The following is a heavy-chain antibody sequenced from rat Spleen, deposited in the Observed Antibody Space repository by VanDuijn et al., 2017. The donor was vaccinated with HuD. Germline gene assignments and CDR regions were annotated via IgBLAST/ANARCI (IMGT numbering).Heavy chain of an antibody. CDR3: ARRHYDGSYGYFDF. CDR1: GFTFSSYW. D-gene: IGHD1-12*03. J-gene: IGHJ1*01. V-gene: IGHV5-29*01. CDR2: ISYDGSRT. Sequence: EVQLVESGGGLVQPGRSLKLSCVASGFTFSSYWMYWIRQAPGKGLEWVATISYDGSRTYYRDSVKGRFTISRDNAKSTLYLQMDSLRSEDTATYYCARRHYDGSYGYFDFWGPGTMVTVSS.